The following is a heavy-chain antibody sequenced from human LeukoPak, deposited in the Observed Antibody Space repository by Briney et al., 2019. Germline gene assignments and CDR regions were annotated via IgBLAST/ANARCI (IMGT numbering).Heavy chain of an antibody. CDR2: IKQDGSEK. J-gene: IGHJ4*02. V-gene: IGHV3-7*01. CDR3: AREGPFDY. CDR1: GFTFSSYW. Sequence: PGGSLRLSCAASGFTFSSYWMSWVRQAPGKGLEWVANIKQDGSEKYYVDSVKGRFTISRDNVKDSVYLQMNSLTAEDTAVYYCAREGPFDYWGQGTLVTVSS.